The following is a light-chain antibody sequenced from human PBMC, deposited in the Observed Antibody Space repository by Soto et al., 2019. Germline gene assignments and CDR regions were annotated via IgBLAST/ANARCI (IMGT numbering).Light chain of an antibody. Sequence: EIVLTQSPATLSLSPGESATLSCRASQSVSSYLAWYQHKPGLAPRLLISDASNRATGIPARFSGSGSGTDFTLTISSREPEDFAVYYCQQRSNWPPYTFGQGTKLEIK. CDR2: DAS. CDR3: QQRSNWPPYT. J-gene: IGKJ2*01. V-gene: IGKV3-11*01. CDR1: QSVSSY.